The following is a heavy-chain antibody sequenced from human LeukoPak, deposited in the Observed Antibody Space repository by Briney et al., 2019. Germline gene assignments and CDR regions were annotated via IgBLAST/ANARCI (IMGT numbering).Heavy chain of an antibody. V-gene: IGHV4-59*01. CDR2: IHYSGST. CDR1: GGSISSYY. CDR3: ARAGSGAPIYI. J-gene: IGHJ4*02. D-gene: IGHD1-26*01. Sequence: SETLSLTCTVSGGSISSYYWSWIRQPPGKGLEWIGYIHYSGSTNYNPSLKSRVTISVDTSKNQFSLKLSSVTAADTAVYYCARAGSGAPIYIWGQGTLVTVSS.